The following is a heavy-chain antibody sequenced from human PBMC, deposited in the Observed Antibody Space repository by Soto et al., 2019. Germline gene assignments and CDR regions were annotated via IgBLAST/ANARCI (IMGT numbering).Heavy chain of an antibody. CDR2: IGSAGDT. J-gene: IGHJ4*02. CDR1: GFTFSRYD. D-gene: IGHD6-19*01. V-gene: IGHV3-13*01. Sequence: EVELVESGGGLVQPGGSLRLSCAASGFTFSRYDMHWVRQPTGKGLEWVSGIGSAGDTYYPGSVKGRFTNSREDAKNSLYLQMNSLRAEDTAVYYCVREKDSSGWYSFDSWGRGTLVTVSS. CDR3: VREKDSSGWYSFDS.